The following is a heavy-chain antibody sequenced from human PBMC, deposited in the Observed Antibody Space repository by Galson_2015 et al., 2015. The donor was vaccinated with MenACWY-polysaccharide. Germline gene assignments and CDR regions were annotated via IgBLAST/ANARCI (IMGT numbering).Heavy chain of an antibody. CDR2: SGSGGGL. V-gene: IGHV3-23*01. Sequence: FSFSAYGMSWVRQAPGRGLEWVSGSGSGGGLYYADSVKGRFTVSRDNSKNTLYLQMNNLRAEDTAVYYCAKVGPRSSWTMGLDYWGQGTLITVSS. D-gene: IGHD6-13*01. CDR3: AKVGPRSSWTMGLDY. J-gene: IGHJ4*02. CDR1: FSFSAYG.